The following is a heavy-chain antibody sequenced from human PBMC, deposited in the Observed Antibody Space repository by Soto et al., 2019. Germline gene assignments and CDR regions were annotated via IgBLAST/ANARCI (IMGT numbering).Heavy chain of an antibody. CDR1: GFTFSGSA. CDR3: TSFLQEFPYYYYFMDV. J-gene: IGHJ6*03. D-gene: IGHD3-10*01. CDR2: IRSKANSYAT. Sequence: GGSLRLSCAASGFTFSGSAMHWVRQASGKGLEWVGRIRSKANSYATAYAASVKGRFTISRDDSNNTAYLQVNSLKTEDTAVFYCTSFLQEFPYYYYFMDVWGQGTTVTVSS. V-gene: IGHV3-73*01.